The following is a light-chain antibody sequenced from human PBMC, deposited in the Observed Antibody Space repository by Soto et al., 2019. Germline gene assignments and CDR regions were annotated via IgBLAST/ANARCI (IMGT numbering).Light chain of an antibody. CDR3: SSYTTGNTRVV. Sequence: QSALTQPASVSGSPGQSITISCTGSSNNYVSWYQHHPGKAPKLLIYEVSHRPSGVSDRFSGSKSGYTASQTISGLQAEDGAYYYCSSYTTGNTRVVFGGGTKLTVL. CDR2: EVS. CDR1: SNNY. V-gene: IGLV2-14*01. J-gene: IGLJ2*01.